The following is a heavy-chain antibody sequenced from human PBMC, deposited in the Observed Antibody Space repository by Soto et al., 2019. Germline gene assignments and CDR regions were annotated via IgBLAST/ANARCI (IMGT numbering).Heavy chain of an antibody. CDR1: GGSIRSYY. J-gene: IGHJ5*02. V-gene: IGHV4-4*07. Sequence: SETLSPTCTVYGGSIRSYYWSWIRQPGGKGMEWIGRIFTSGSTNYNPSLKSRITMSVDTSKNQVSLTLTSVTAADTAVYYCARERHIVVVTARNWFDPWGQGTLVTVSS. CDR3: ARERHIVVVTARNWFDP. D-gene: IGHD2-21*02. CDR2: IFTSGST.